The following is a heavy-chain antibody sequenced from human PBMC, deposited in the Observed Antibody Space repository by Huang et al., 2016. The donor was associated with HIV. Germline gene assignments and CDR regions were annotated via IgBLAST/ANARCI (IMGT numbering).Heavy chain of an antibody. CDR3: AHSTDASAATFYFDF. Sequence: QITLRESGPALVKPTQTLTLTCTFSGFSLTTTGVGVGWIRQPPGQALEWLAFIYSNVEGRYTPSLSSRLTITKDTSKNQVVLTMTNMYPVDTATYYCAHSTDASAATFYFDFWGQGTLVAVSS. CDR1: GFSLTTTGVG. J-gene: IGHJ4*02. CDR2: IYSNVEG. V-gene: IGHV2-5*01. D-gene: IGHD6-25*01.